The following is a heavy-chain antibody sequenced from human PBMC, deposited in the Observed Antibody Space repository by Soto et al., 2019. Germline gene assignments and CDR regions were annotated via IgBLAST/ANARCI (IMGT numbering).Heavy chain of an antibody. D-gene: IGHD2-15*01. CDR2: IWYDGSNK. V-gene: IGHV3-33*01. CDR1: GFIFNEYG. Sequence: QVQLVESGGGVVQPGRCLRLSCAASGFIFNEYGMHWVRQAPGKGLEWVAVIWYDGSNKYYADSVRGRFSFCRENSRNTMSLQMNRLRVEDTAMYYCARWGCSGSNCNLNQRSFDLWGQGTLVTVSS. J-gene: IGHJ4*02. CDR3: ARWGCSGSNCNLNQRSFDL.